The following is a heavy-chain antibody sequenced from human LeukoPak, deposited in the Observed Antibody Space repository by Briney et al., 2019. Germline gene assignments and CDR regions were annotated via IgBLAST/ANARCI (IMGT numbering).Heavy chain of an antibody. V-gene: IGHV5-51*01. CDR1: GYSLTSYW. CDR3: ARHPEPHSYDSSGYYYDY. CDR2: IYPGDSDT. J-gene: IGHJ4*02. D-gene: IGHD3-22*01. Sequence: GESLKFSCKGSGYSLTSYWIGWVRQMPGKGRECMGIIYPGDSDTRYSPSFQGQVTISADKSISTAYLQWSSRKASDTAMYYCARHPEPHSYDSSGYYYDYWGQGTLVIVSS.